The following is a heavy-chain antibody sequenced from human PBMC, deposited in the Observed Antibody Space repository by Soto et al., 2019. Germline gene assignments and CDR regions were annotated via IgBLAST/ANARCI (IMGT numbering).Heavy chain of an antibody. CDR3: ARGFRDSSGRMTAGRYYFDY. CDR1: GGTFSSYT. CDR2: IIPILGIA. D-gene: IGHD6-19*01. J-gene: IGHJ4*02. V-gene: IGHV1-69*02. Sequence: QVQLVQSGAEVKKPGSSVKVSCKASGGTFSSYTISWVRQAPGQGLEWMGRIIPILGIANYAQKFKGRVTITADKSTSTAYMEMSSLRSEDTAVYYCARGFRDSSGRMTAGRYYFDYWGQGTLVTVSS.